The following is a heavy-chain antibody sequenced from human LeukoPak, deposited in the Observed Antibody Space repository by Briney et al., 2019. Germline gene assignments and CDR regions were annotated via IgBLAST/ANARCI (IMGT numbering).Heavy chain of an antibody. CDR2: IYYSGST. J-gene: IGHJ4*02. CDR1: GFTFSSHW. D-gene: IGHD6-19*01. V-gene: IGHV4-59*11. Sequence: KAGGSLRLSCSASGFTFSSHWMTWIRQPPGKGLEWIGYIYYSGSTNYNPSLKSRVTISVDTSKNQFSLKLSSVTAADTAVYYCARGRQVAVRRYYFDYWGQGTLVTVSS. CDR3: ARGRQVAVRRYYFDY.